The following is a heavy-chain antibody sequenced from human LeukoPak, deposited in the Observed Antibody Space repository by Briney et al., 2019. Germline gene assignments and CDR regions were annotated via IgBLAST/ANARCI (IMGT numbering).Heavy chain of an antibody. CDR2: IYYSGST. CDR3: ARGPHYYDSSGYYPIDY. CDR1: GGSISSYY. V-gene: IGHV4-59*01. D-gene: IGHD3-22*01. Sequence: SETLSLTCTVSGGSISSYYWSWLRQPPGKGLEWIGYIYYSGSTNYNPSLKSRVTISVDTSKNQFSLKLSSVTAADTAVYYCARGPHYYDSSGYYPIDYWGQGTLVTVSS. J-gene: IGHJ4*02.